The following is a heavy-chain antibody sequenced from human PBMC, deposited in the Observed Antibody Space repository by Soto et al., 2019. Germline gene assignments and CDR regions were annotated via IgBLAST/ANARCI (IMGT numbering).Heavy chain of an antibody. CDR3: ARVGSSGWSPDY. CDR1: CGSISGHY. CDR2: IFYSGSTTY. Sequence: PSETLSLTCTVSCGSISGHYWIWIRQPPGEGMEWIGYIFYSGSTTYNNNPSLKSRVAISVDTSKNQFSLRLSSVTAADTAVYYCARVGSSGWSPDYWGQGTLVTVSS. D-gene: IGHD6-19*01. V-gene: IGHV4-59*11. J-gene: IGHJ4*02.